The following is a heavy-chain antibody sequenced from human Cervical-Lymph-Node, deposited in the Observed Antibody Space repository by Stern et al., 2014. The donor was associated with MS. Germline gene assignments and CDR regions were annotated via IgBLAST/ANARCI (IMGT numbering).Heavy chain of an antibody. CDR2: ICWNDDK. D-gene: IGHD5-24*01. Sequence: QVPLRESGPALVTPTQTLTLTCTFSGFSLSTRGVGVGWIRQPPGRALEWLGLICWNDDKRYSPSLRSRLTLTKDTSKNQVVLTMTNMDPVDTGTYYCAHWGVNMATNPPGMDYWGQGTLVTVSS. V-gene: IGHV2-5*01. J-gene: IGHJ4*02. CDR3: AHWGVNMATNPPGMDY. CDR1: GFSLSTRGVG.